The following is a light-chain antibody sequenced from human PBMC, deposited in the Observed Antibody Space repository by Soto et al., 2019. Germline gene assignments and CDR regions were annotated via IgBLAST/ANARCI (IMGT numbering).Light chain of an antibody. Sequence: QSVLTQPASVSGSPGQSITISCTGTSSDVGGYNYVSWYQQHPGKVPKLMIYDVSNRPSGVSNRFSGSKSGNTASLTISGLQAEDEADYYCSSYTSSSTVVFGGGTKVTV. CDR2: DVS. V-gene: IGLV2-14*01. J-gene: IGLJ2*01. CDR1: SSDVGGYNY. CDR3: SSYTSSSTVV.